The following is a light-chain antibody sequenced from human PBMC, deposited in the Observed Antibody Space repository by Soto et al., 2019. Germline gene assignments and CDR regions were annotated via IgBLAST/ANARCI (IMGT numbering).Light chain of an antibody. Sequence: QSVRTQPASVSGSPGQSITISCTGTSSDIESYDLVSWYQQHPGTAPKLIIYEVTKRPSGVSTRFSGSKSGNTASLTISGLQAVDEADYYCSSSTLTSYVFGTGTKVTVL. V-gene: IGLV2-14*02. CDR2: EVT. J-gene: IGLJ1*01. CDR1: SSDIESYDL. CDR3: SSSTLTSYV.